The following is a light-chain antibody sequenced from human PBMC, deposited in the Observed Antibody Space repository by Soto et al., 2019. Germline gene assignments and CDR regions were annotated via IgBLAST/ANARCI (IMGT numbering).Light chain of an antibody. CDR2: EGS. V-gene: IGLV2-23*01. Sequence: QSALTQPASVSGSPGQSITISCTGATSDIGSYNLVSWYQHHPGKAPKLMIYEGSKRPSGVSTRFSGSKSGNTASLTISGLQGDDEADYYCCSYTNSRTSVFGGGTKLTVL. J-gene: IGLJ2*01. CDR1: TSDIGSYNL. CDR3: CSYTNSRTSV.